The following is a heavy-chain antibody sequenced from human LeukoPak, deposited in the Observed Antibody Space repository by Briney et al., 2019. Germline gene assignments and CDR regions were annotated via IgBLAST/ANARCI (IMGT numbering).Heavy chain of an antibody. CDR3: GSIHTAMVHFDY. D-gene: IGHD5-18*01. J-gene: IGHJ4*02. CDR1: GGSFSGYY. CDR2: INHSGST. V-gene: IGHV4-34*01. Sequence: PSETLSLTCAVYGGSFSGYYWSWIRQPPGKGLEWIGEINHSGSTNYNPSLKSRVTISVDTSKNQFSLKLSSVTAADTAVYYCGSIHTAMVHFDYWGQGTLVTVSS.